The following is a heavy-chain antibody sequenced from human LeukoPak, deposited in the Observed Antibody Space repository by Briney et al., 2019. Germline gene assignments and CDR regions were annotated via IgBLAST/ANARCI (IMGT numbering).Heavy chain of an antibody. CDR1: GFTFSDHY. CDR3: ARGGSSSWYFDY. J-gene: IGHJ4*02. D-gene: IGHD6-13*01. V-gene: IGHV3-11*01. CDR2: ISSSGRTL. Sequence: GGSLRLSCAGSGFTFSDHYMSWLREAPGKGLEWVSYISSSGRTLHYADSVKGRFTISRDNTKNSLYLQMNSLRAEDTAVYYCARGGSSSWYFDYWGQGTLVTVSS.